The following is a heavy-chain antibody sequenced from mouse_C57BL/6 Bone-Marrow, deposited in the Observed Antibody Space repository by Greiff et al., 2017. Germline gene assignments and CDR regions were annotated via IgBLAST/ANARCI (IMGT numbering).Heavy chain of an antibody. Sequence: QVQLKQPGAELVKPGASVKLSCKASGYTFTSYWMHWVKQRPGQGLEWIGMIHPNSGSTNYNEKFKSKATLTVDKSSSTAYMQLSSLTSEDSAVYYCARELLREAMDYWGQGTSVTVSS. J-gene: IGHJ4*01. CDR3: ARELLREAMDY. D-gene: IGHD1-1*01. CDR1: GYTFTSYW. V-gene: IGHV1-64*01. CDR2: IHPNSGST.